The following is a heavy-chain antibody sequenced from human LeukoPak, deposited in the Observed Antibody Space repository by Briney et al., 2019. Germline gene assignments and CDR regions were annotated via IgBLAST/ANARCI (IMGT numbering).Heavy chain of an antibody. CDR1: GGSISSSSDY. CDR2: IYYSGST. D-gene: IGHD3-3*01. CDR3: ARQLVDFWAPRYFDY. Sequence: SETLSLTCTVSGGSISSSSDYWGWIRQPPGKGLEWIGSIYYSGSTYYNPSLKSRVTISVDTSKNQFSLKLSSVTAADTAVYYCARQLVDFWAPRYFDYWGQGTLVTVSS. V-gene: IGHV4-39*01. J-gene: IGHJ4*02.